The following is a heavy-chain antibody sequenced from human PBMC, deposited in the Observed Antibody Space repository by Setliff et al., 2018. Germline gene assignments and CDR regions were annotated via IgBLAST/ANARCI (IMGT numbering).Heavy chain of an antibody. D-gene: IGHD2-21*01. Sequence: ASVKVSCKTSGYTFTGYGITWVRQAPGQGLEYMGWISPNNAKTDYAQKFRGKVALTTDTSTRTAYMEVTSLRSDDTAVYYCATEKFPGDWGDYWGQGTTVTVSS. CDR3: ATEKFPGDWGDY. J-gene: IGHJ4*03. CDR2: ISPNNAKT. V-gene: IGHV1-18*01. CDR1: GYTFTGYG.